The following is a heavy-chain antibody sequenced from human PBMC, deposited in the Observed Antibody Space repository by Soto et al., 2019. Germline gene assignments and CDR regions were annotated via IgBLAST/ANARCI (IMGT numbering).Heavy chain of an antibody. Sequence: DVQLVESGGGLVQPGRSLRLSCAASGFSFDEYGMHWVRQGPGKGLEWVSGISWNSGTIGYADSVKGRFTISRDNAKKSLYLQKNSPRGEGTALYFWAKSTGGTANGMGVWGQGTTVTVSS. J-gene: IGHJ6*02. CDR3: AKSTGGTANGMGV. V-gene: IGHV3-9*01. D-gene: IGHD2-8*02. CDR1: GFSFDEYG. CDR2: ISWNSGTI.